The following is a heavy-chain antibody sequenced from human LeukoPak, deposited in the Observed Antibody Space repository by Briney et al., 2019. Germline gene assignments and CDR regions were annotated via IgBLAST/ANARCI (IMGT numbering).Heavy chain of an antibody. J-gene: IGHJ6*02. CDR3: AREGCSGGSCYPGAGYGMDV. CDR1: GYTLTSYG. V-gene: IGHV1-18*01. CDR2: ISAYNGNT. Sequence: GASLKVSCKASGYTLTSYGISWVRQAPGQGLEWMGWISAYNGNTNYAQKLQGRVTMTTDTSTSTAYMELRSLRSDDTAVYYCAREGCSGGSCYPGAGYGMDVWGQGTTVTVS. D-gene: IGHD2-15*01.